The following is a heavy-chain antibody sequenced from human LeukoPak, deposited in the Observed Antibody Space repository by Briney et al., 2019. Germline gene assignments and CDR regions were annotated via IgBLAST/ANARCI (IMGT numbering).Heavy chain of an antibody. CDR1: GGSFSGYY. Sequence: SETLSLTCAVYGGSFSGYYWSWIRQPAGKGLEWIGRIYTSGSTNYNPSLKSRVTISVDTSKNQFSLKLSSVTAADTAVYYCARDSLAYYDFWSGYNAFDIWGQGTMVTVSS. D-gene: IGHD3-3*01. CDR2: IYTSGST. CDR3: ARDSLAYYDFWSGYNAFDI. J-gene: IGHJ3*02. V-gene: IGHV4-4*07.